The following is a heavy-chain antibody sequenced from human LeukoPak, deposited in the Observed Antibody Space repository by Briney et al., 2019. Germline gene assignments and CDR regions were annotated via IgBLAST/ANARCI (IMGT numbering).Heavy chain of an antibody. V-gene: IGHV3-23*01. CDR3: AKYWVYGDYGDY. J-gene: IGHJ4*02. D-gene: IGHD4-17*01. CDR2: ISGSGGRT. CDR1: GFSFSSYA. Sequence: GGSLRLSCAASGFSFSSYAMTWVRQAPGKGLEWVSAISGSGGRTYYADSVKGRFTISRDNSKNTLSLQMNSLRAEDTAVYYCAKYWVYGDYGDYWGQGSLVTVSS.